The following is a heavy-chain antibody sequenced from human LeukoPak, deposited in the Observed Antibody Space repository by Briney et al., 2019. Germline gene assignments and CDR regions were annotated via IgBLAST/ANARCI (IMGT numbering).Heavy chain of an antibody. J-gene: IGHJ6*02. CDR2: ISSSGSTI. D-gene: IGHD6-13*01. Sequence: GGSLRLSCAASGFTFSDYYMSWIRQAPRKGLEWVSYISSSGSTIYYADSVKGRFTISRDNAKNSLYLQMNSLRAEDTAVYYCARDLDSSSWYVGYGMDVWGQGTTVTVSS. CDR3: ARDLDSSSWYVGYGMDV. CDR1: GFTFSDYY. V-gene: IGHV3-11*01.